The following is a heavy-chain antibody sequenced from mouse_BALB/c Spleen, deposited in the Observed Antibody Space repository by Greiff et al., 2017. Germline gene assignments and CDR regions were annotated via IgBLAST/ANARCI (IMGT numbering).Heavy chain of an antibody. Sequence: VKLMESGAELVKPGASVKLSCKASGYTFTSYYMYWVKQRPGQGLEWIGEINPSNGGTNFNEKFKSKATLTVDKSSSTAYMQLSSLTSEDSAVYYCTAEGDYDGPPFAYWGQGTLVTVSA. CDR3: TAEGDYDGPPFAY. J-gene: IGHJ3*01. V-gene: IGHV1S81*02. CDR2: INPSNGGT. D-gene: IGHD2-4*01. CDR1: GYTFTSYY.